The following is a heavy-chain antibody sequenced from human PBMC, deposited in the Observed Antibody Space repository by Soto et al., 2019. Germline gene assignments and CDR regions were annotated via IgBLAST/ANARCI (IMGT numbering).Heavy chain of an antibody. J-gene: IGHJ6*02. CDR1: GGSFSGYY. D-gene: IGHD3-3*01. V-gene: IGHV4-34*01. Sequence: SETLSLTCAVYGGSFSGYYWSWIRQPPGKGLEWIGEINHSGSTNYNPSLKSRVTISVDTSKNQFSLKLSSVTAADTAVYYCARFRRYDFWSGYYYGMDFWGQGTTVTVSS. CDR2: INHSGST. CDR3: ARFRRYDFWSGYYYGMDF.